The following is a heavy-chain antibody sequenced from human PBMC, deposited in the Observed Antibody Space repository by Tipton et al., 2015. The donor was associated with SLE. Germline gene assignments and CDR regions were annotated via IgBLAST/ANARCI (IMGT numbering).Heavy chain of an antibody. D-gene: IGHD6-19*01. CDR2: IFSGGNT. CDR1: GFTFYRSA. CDR3: AKSQWTSGGALDY. Sequence: SLRLSCAASGFTFYRSAMTWVRQAPGKGLEWVSVIFSGGNTFYADSVKGRFSISRDNFKNTLYLQMNSLRPEDTAVYYCAKSQWTSGGALDYCGQGTLVTVSS. J-gene: IGHJ4*02. V-gene: IGHV3-23*03.